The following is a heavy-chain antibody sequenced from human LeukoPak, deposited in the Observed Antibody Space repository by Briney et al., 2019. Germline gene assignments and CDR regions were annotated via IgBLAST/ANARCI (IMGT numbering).Heavy chain of an antibody. CDR1: GGSVSSGSYY. CDR2: VSYTGST. D-gene: IGHD5-24*01. Sequence: PSETLSLTCTVSGGSVSSGSYYWSWIRQPPGKGLEWTGHVSYTGSTNYNPSLKSRVTISVDTSKNQFSLHLSSVTAADTAVYYCARLTKVGREGYRPDYWGQGTLVTVSS. V-gene: IGHV4-61*01. J-gene: IGHJ4*02. CDR3: ARLTKVGREGYRPDY.